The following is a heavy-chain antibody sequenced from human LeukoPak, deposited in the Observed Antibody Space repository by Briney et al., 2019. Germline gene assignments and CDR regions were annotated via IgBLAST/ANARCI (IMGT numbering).Heavy chain of an antibody. CDR1: GGSFSGYY. D-gene: IGHD6-13*01. J-gene: IGHJ4*02. Sequence: PSETLSLTCAVYGGSFSGYYWSWIRQPPGKGLEWIGEINHSGSTNYNPSLKSRVTISVDTSKNQFSLKLSSVTAADTAVYYCAREPAEYSSSRAADYWGQGTLVTVSS. CDR3: AREPAEYSSSRAADY. CDR2: INHSGST. V-gene: IGHV4-34*01.